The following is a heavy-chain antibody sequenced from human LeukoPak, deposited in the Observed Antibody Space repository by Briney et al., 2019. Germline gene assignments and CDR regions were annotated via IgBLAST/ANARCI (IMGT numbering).Heavy chain of an antibody. CDR3: GRGVVVGTGIVPDAFDI. V-gene: IGHV4-59*01. Sequence: SETLSLTCTVSGGSISSYYWSWIRQPPGKGLEWIGYIYYSGSTNYHPSLKSRAPISVDTPKNQFSLKLSSVTAADTAVIYCGRGVVVGTGIVPDAFDIWGQGTMVSVSS. J-gene: IGHJ3*02. CDR1: GGSISSYY. D-gene: IGHD2-21*02. CDR2: IYYSGST.